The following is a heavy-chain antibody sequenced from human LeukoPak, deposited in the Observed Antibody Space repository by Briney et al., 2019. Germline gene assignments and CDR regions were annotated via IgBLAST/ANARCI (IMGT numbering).Heavy chain of an antibody. D-gene: IGHD3-22*01. CDR2: ISNDGSNK. CDR1: GFTFRSYG. Sequence: AGGSLRLSCAASGFTFRSYGMHWVRQAPGKGLEWVAVISNDGSNKYYADSVKGRFTISRDNSRNTLYLQMNSLRAEDTAMYYCVPTYYDTGLYFDYWGQGTLVTVSS. J-gene: IGHJ4*02. V-gene: IGHV3-30*03. CDR3: VPTYYDTGLYFDY.